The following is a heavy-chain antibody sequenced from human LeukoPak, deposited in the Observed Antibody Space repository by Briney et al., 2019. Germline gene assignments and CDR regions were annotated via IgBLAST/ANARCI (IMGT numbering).Heavy chain of an antibody. CDR1: GGSLTGYY. CDR3: ARGNVLMLYATLDS. Sequence: SETLSLTCGVYGGSLTGYYWTWVRQPPGKRPEWIGEVNHSGGTNYNPSLKSRVTISVDTSRTQFSLKMNSVTAADTAAYYCARGNVLMLYATLDSWGQGTLVTVSS. V-gene: IGHV4-34*01. CDR2: VNHSGGT. J-gene: IGHJ4*02. D-gene: IGHD2-8*01.